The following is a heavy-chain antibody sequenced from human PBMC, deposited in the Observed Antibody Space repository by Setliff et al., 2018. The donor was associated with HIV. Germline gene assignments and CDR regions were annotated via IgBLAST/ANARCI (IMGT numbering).Heavy chain of an antibody. Sequence: SETLSLTCTVSGASISSYYWSWIRQPPGKGLEWIGFIHYTGNTNYNPSLKSRVTMSTDTSKNQFSLKLNSVTAADTAVYYCARHWNYDTGLDPFNIWVQGTMVTVSS. CDR1: GASISSYY. V-gene: IGHV4-59*08. D-gene: IGHD3-22*01. CDR2: IHYTGNT. J-gene: IGHJ3*02. CDR3: ARHWNYDTGLDPFNI.